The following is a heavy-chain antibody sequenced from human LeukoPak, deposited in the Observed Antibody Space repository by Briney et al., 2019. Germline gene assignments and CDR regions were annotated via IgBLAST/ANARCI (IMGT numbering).Heavy chain of an antibody. CDR2: ISSSSSYI. CDR1: GFTFSSYS. CDR3: ARDRGRYYDSSSPNDY. J-gene: IGHJ4*02. Sequence: GGSLRLSCAASGFTFSSYSMNWVRQAPGKGLEWVSSISSSSSYIYYADSVKGRFTVSRDNAKNSLYLQMNSLRAEDTAVYYCARDRGRYYDSSSPNDYWGQGTLVTVSS. V-gene: IGHV3-21*01. D-gene: IGHD3-22*01.